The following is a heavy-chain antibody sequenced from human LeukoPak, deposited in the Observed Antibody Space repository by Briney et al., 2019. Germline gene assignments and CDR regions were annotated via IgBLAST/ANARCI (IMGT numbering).Heavy chain of an antibody. J-gene: IGHJ4*02. CDR3: AGVSLDGYPAYYFDY. D-gene: IGHD5-24*01. CDR2: INPNSGGT. Sequence: ASVKVACKASGYTFTGYYMHWVRQAPGQGLEWMGWINPNSGGTNYAQKFQGRVTMTRDTSISTAYMELSRLRSDDTAVYYCAGVSLDGYPAYYFDYWGQGTLVTVSS. CDR1: GYTFTGYY. V-gene: IGHV1-2*02.